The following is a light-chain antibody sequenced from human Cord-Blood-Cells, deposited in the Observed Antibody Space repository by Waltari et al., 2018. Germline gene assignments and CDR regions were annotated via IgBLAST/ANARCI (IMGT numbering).Light chain of an antibody. Sequence: DIQMTQSPSTLSASVGDRVTITCRARQSISSWLAWYQQKPGKAPKLLIYDASSLESGVPSRFSGSGSGTEFTLTISSLQPDDFATDYCQKYNSYLTFGGGTKVEIK. V-gene: IGKV1-5*01. CDR3: QKYNSYLT. J-gene: IGKJ4*01. CDR2: DAS. CDR1: QSISSW.